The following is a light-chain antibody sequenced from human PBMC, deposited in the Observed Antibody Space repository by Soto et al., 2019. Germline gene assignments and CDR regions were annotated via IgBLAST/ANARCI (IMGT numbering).Light chain of an antibody. CDR2: GAS. J-gene: IGKJ5*01. V-gene: IGKV3-20*01. Sequence: ESVLTQATGTLSLSPGERATLSCRASQSVSSSYLAWYQQKPGQAPRLLIYGASSRATGIPDRFSGSGSGTDFTLTISRLEPEDFAVYYCQHLNSYPITFGQGKRLEVK. CDR3: QHLNSYPIT. CDR1: QSVSSSY.